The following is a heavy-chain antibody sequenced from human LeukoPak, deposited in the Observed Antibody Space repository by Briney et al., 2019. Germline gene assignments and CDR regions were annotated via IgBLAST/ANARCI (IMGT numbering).Heavy chain of an antibody. CDR2: IKQDGSEK. D-gene: IGHD6-19*01. CDR1: GFTFSSYW. J-gene: IGHJ6*03. V-gene: IGHV3-7*01. Sequence: GGSLRLSCAASGFTFSSYWMSWVRQAPGKGLEWVANIKQDGSEKYYVDSVKGRFTISRDNAKNSLYLQMNSLRAEDTAVYYCVRETPIAVAGTIYFYFYMDVWGKGTTVTVSS. CDR3: VRETPIAVAGTIYFYFYMDV.